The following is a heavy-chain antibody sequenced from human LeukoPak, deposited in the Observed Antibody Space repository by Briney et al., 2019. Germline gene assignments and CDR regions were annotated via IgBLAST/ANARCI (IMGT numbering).Heavy chain of an antibody. V-gene: IGHV3-53*01. CDR2: IYSGGIT. CDR1: RVTLSSNY. CDR3: AGSRTEWFDFDY. Sequence: RSLRPSCATSRVTLSSNYMGWVRHAPGKGLGWVSVIYSGGITYSADCAKGGFTLSRYDPQKTLYLQMNSRRGEDTAVYYWAGSRTEWFDFDYWVQGSLASVS. D-gene: IGHD3-3*01. J-gene: IGHJ4*02.